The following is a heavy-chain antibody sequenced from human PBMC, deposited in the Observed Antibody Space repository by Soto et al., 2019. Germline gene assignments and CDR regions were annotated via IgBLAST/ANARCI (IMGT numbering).Heavy chain of an antibody. V-gene: IGHV4-59*06. CDR1: GGSISSYY. D-gene: IGHD2-15*01. Sequence: TSETLSLTCTVSGGSISSYYWSWIRQHPGKGLEWIGYIYYSGSTYYNPSLKSRVTISVDTSKNQFSLKLSSVTAADTAVYYCARGGIVVVVAARDAFDIWGQGTMVTVSS. CDR2: IYYSGST. CDR3: ARGGIVVVVAARDAFDI. J-gene: IGHJ3*02.